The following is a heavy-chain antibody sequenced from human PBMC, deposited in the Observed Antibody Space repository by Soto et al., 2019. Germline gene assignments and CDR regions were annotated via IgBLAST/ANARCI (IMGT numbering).Heavy chain of an antibody. CDR1: GYSFTSYW. V-gene: IGHV5-10-1*01. Sequence: ESLKISCKGSGYSFTSYWISWVRQMPGKGLEWMGRIDPSDSYTNYSPSFQGHVTISADKSISTAYLQWSSLKASDTAMYYCARRSYYYDSSGYYSYWGQGTLVTVSS. CDR3: ARRSYYYDSSGYYSY. J-gene: IGHJ4*02. CDR2: IDPSDSYT. D-gene: IGHD3-22*01.